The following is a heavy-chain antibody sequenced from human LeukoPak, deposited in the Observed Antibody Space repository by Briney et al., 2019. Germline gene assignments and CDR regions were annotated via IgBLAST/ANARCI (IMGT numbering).Heavy chain of an antibody. CDR3: TRQPYGSGSYRNNWFDP. CDR2: IYYSGST. CDR1: GGSISRSNYY. J-gene: IGHJ5*02. Sequence: SETLSLTCTVSGGSISRSNYYWGWSRQPPGKGLEWIGSIYYSGSTYYNPSLKSRVTISVDTSKNQFSLKLSSVTAADTAVYYRTRQPYGSGSYRNNWFDPWGQGTLVTVSS. V-gene: IGHV4-39*01. D-gene: IGHD3-10*01.